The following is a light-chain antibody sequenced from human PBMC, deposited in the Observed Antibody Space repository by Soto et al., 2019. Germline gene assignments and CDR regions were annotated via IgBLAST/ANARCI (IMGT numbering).Light chain of an antibody. J-gene: IGLJ2*01. CDR3: SSYTTSTSFIL. CDR1: SSDVGKYNY. V-gene: IGLV2-14*01. CDR2: EVS. Sequence: QSALTQPASVSGSPGQSITISCTGTSSDVGKYNYVSWYQQHPAKAPKLMIFEVSNRPSGVSNRFSGSKSGNTASLTISGLQAEDEAYYYCSSYTTSTSFILFGGGTKVTVL.